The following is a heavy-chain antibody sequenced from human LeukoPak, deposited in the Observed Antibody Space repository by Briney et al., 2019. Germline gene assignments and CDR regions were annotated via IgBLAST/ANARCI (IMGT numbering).Heavy chain of an antibody. CDR1: GFTFDDYA. J-gene: IGHJ4*02. CDR2: ISWNSGSV. CDR3: VKVSGYTYGYFDY. Sequence: PGGSLRLSCAASGFTFDDYAMHWVRQAPGKGLEWVSGISWNSGSVDYADSVKGRFTISRDNAKNSLYLQMNSLRAEDTALYYCVKVSGYTYGYFDYWGQGTLVTVSS. V-gene: IGHV3-9*01. D-gene: IGHD5-18*01.